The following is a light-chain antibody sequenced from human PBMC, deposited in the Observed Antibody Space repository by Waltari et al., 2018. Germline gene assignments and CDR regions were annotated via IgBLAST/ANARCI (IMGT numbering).Light chain of an antibody. Sequence: DIVLTQSPGTASLSPGERVTLSCRARQSVGSSSLAWNQQKPGQAPRLLIYRACWRATGIPDRFSGSGSGTDFSLTISRLEPEDVAVYYCQQHGTLPATFGQGTKVEIK. CDR1: QSVGSSS. CDR2: RAC. J-gene: IGKJ1*01. V-gene: IGKV3-20*01. CDR3: QQHGTLPAT.